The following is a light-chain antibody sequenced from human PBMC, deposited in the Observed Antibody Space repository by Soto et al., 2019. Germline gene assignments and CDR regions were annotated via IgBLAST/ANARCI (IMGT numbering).Light chain of an antibody. Sequence: EIGLRQSPGPLSLSPGGLATLSCRASPSVSRRLAWYQHRPGQSPRLLISGASMRASGVPVRFSGSGSGTDFTLTISRLEPEDFAVYYCQHYAETPITVGLGTRLEV. CDR2: GAS. J-gene: IGKJ5*01. CDR3: QHYAETPIT. CDR1: PSVSRR. V-gene: IGKV3-20*01.